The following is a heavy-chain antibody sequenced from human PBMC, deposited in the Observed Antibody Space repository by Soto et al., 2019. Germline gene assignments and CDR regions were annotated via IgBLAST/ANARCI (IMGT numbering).Heavy chain of an antibody. CDR3: ARGRYSSGAMDV. V-gene: IGHV1-18*01. CDR2: ISGYNGNT. CDR1: GYIFSNYG. D-gene: IGHD3-9*01. Sequence: QVQLLQSGPEVKKPGASVKVSCKTSGYIFSNYGVAWVRQAPGQGPEWMGWISGYNGNTNSVQKLQGRVTMTTDTSTTTAYMELRSLTSDDTAVYYCARGRYSSGAMDVWGQGTTVIVSS. J-gene: IGHJ6*02.